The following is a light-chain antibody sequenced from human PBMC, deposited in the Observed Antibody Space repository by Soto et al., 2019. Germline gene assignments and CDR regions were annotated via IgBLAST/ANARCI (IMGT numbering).Light chain of an antibody. CDR2: DVS. CDR1: SSDVDGYNY. V-gene: IGLV2-14*01. CDR3: SSYTSRSTPRV. J-gene: IGLJ3*02. Sequence: QSVLTQPASVSGSPGQSITISCTGTSSDVDGYNYVAWFQQHPGKAPKLMIYDVSNRPSGVSNRFSGSKSGNTASLTISGLQAEDEADYYCSSYTSRSTPRVFGGGTKLTVL.